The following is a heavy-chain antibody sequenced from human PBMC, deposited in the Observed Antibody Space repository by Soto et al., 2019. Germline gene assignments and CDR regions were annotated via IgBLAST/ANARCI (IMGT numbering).Heavy chain of an antibody. Sequence: RALTLACAVSAFTFIHYDMTWVRPAPGKGLTWVSPMSRNGGRIVYADSEVGRFTISRDNSKNTHYLQLHCLRLEDTAVYFCLKEPVSGGSGGAWFEYWGQQTLGTVSS. V-gene: IGHV3-23*01. CDR2: MSRNGGRI. D-gene: IGHD2-21*02. CDR3: LKEPVSGGSGGAWFEY. J-gene: IGHJ4*02. CDR1: AFTFIHYD.